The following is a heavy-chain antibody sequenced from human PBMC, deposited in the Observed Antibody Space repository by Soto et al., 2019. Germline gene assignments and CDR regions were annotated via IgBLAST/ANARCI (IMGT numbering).Heavy chain of an antibody. Sequence: PGESLKISCAASGFPFSSYTMNWVRQSPGKGLEWLSYISSASFTIYYADSVKGRFTISRDNAKSSLYLQMNSLRDEDTAVYYCAREHDSYAFDIWGQGTMVTVS. CDR1: GFPFSSYT. CDR2: ISSASFTI. J-gene: IGHJ3*02. D-gene: IGHD2-15*01. V-gene: IGHV3-48*02. CDR3: AREHDSYAFDI.